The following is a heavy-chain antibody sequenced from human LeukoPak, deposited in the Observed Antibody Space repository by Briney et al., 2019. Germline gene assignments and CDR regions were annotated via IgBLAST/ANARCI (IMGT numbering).Heavy chain of an antibody. Sequence: PGGSLRLSCAASGFTFSSYSMNWVRQAPGKGLEWVSSISSSSSYIYYADSVKGRFTIPRDNARNTIHLEMNRLKVEDTAIYYCVASRWSGALDFWGQGSLVTVSS. CDR3: VASRWSGALDF. CDR1: GFTFSSYS. D-gene: IGHD3-3*01. V-gene: IGHV3-21*01. J-gene: IGHJ4*02. CDR2: ISSSSSYI.